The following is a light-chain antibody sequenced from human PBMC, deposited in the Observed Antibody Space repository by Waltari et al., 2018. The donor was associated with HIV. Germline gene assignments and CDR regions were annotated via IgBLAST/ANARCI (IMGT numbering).Light chain of an antibody. CDR3: SSYTSSSTLV. CDR2: DVS. V-gene: IGLV2-14*03. J-gene: IGLJ3*02. Sequence: QSALTQPASVSGSRGTLITIACPGTNRDADGYNYVSWYQQHPGKAPNLMIYDVSNRPSGVSNRFSGSKTGNTASLTISGLQAEDEADYYCSSYTSSSTLVFGGGTKLTFL. CDR1: NRDADGYNY.